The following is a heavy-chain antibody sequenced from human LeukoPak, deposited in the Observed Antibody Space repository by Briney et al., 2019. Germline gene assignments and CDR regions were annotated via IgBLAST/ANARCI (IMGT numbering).Heavy chain of an antibody. CDR2: ISYDGSNK. J-gene: IGHJ4*02. Sequence: GGSLRLSCAASGFTFSSYAMHWVRQAPGKGLEWVAVISYDGSNKYYADSVKGRFTISRDNSKNTLYLQMNSLRVEDTAVYYCAVTMVRGVMVPFDYWGQGTLVTVSS. CDR1: GFTFSSYA. D-gene: IGHD3-10*01. CDR3: AVTMVRGVMVPFDY. V-gene: IGHV3-30-3*01.